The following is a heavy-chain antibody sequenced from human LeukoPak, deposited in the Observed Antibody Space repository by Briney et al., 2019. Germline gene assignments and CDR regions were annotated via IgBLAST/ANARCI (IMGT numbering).Heavy chain of an antibody. J-gene: IGHJ4*02. V-gene: IGHV3-74*01. CDR2: IASDGSST. D-gene: IGHD4-23*01. CDR3: ARGRPHGNDY. CDR1: GFTFSSYW. Sequence: GGSLRLSCAASGFTFSSYWMNWVRQAPGKGLVWVSRIASDGSSTTYADSVKGRFSISRDNAKNTLYLQMDSLRVEETAVYYCARGRPHGNDYWGQGTLVTVSS.